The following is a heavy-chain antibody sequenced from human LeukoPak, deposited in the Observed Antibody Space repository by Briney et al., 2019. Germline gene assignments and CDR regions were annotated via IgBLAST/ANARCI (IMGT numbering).Heavy chain of an antibody. D-gene: IGHD2-2*01. CDR2: IYPGDSDT. V-gene: IGHV5-51*01. J-gene: IGHJ4*02. Sequence: GESLKISCKGSGYSFTSYWLGWVRQMPGKGLEWMGIIYPGDSDTRYSPSFQGQVTISADKSISTAYLQWSSLKASDTAMYYCARRYCSSTSCYDFDYWGQGTLVTVSS. CDR1: GYSFTSYW. CDR3: ARRYCSSTSCYDFDY.